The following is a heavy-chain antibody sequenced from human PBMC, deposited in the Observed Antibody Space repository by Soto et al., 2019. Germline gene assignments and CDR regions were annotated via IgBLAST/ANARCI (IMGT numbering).Heavy chain of an antibody. D-gene: IGHD3-10*01. CDR3: ARVPTPFMVRGLFTGY. CDR2: IYSGGST. J-gene: IGHJ4*02. CDR1: GFTVSSNY. Sequence: EVQLVETGGGLIQPGGSLRLSCAASGFTVSSNYMSWVRQAPGKGLEWVAVIYSGGSTYYADSVKGRFTISRDNSTNTLDLQMNSLRAEDTAVYYCARVPTPFMVRGLFTGYWGQGTLVTVSS. V-gene: IGHV3-53*02.